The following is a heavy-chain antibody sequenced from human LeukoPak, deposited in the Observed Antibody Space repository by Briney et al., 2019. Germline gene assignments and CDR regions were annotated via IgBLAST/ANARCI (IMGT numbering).Heavy chain of an antibody. CDR1: GYTFTSYY. CDR3: AREPPHDYYGMDV. J-gene: IGHJ6*02. V-gene: IGHV1-46*01. CDR2: INPSGGST. Sequence: ASVKVSCKASGYTFTSYYMHWVRQAPGQGLEWMGIINPSGGSTSYAQKFQGWVTMTRDTSISTAYMELSRLRSDDTAVYYCAREPPHDYYGMDVWGQGTTVTVSS.